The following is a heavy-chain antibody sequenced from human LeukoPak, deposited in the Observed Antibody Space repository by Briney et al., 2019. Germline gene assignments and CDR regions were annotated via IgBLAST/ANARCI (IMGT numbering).Heavy chain of an antibody. V-gene: IGHV3-30-3*01. D-gene: IGHD6-6*01. CDR2: ISYGGSNK. CDR1: GFTFNSYA. Sequence: GGSLRLSCAASGFTFNSYAMHWVRQAPGKGLEWVAVISYGGSNKYYADSVKGRFTISRDNSKNTLYLQMNSLRAEDTAVYYCAREVAARVTYYYYYGMDVWGQGTTVTVS. CDR3: AREVAARVTYYYYYGMDV. J-gene: IGHJ6*02.